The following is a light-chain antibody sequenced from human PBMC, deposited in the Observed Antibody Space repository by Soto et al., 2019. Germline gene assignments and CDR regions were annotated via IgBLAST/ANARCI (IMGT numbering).Light chain of an antibody. CDR2: STS. J-gene: IGKJ5*01. Sequence: EIVMTQSPATVSVSPGERATLSCRASQSVSSKLAWYQQKPGQAPRLLIYSTSTRATGIPARFSGSGSGTEFTLTISSLQSEDFAVYYCQQYNNWPITFGQGTLLEIK. CDR3: QQYNNWPIT. V-gene: IGKV3-15*01. CDR1: QSVSSK.